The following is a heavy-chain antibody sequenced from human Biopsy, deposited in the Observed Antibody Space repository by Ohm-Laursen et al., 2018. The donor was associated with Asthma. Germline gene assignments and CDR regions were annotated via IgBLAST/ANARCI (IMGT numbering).Heavy chain of an antibody. V-gene: IGHV1-46*01. CDR2: INPSGGST. CDR3: TRAGALIVGATMGY. CDR1: GGTFSSYA. D-gene: IGHD1-26*01. Sequence: SVKVSCKASGGTFSSYAISWVRQAPGQGLEWMGIINPSGGSTSYAQKFQGRATMTRDTSTSTVYMELSSLRSEDTAVYYCTRAGALIVGATMGYWGQGTLVTVSS. J-gene: IGHJ4*02.